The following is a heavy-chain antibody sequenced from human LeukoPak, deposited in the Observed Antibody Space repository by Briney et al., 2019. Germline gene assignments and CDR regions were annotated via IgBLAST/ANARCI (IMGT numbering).Heavy chain of an antibody. D-gene: IGHD3-22*01. CDR1: GYTFAAYY. J-gene: IGHJ4*02. CDR2: IRPNSGGT. Sequence: ASVTVSCKASGYTFAAYYMYWVRQAPGQGLEWMGWIRPNSGGTNYTQKFQGRVTMTRDTSINTAYMELSRLTSDDTAVYYCAREGRYYDSSGYYPVDYWGREPWSPSPQ. V-gene: IGHV1-2*02. CDR3: AREGRYYDSSGYYPVDY.